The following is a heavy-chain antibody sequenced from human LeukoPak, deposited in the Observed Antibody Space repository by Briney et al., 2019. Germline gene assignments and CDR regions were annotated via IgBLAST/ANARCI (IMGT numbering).Heavy chain of an antibody. V-gene: IGHV3-30-3*01. Sequence: GGSLRLSCAASGFTFSSSPMHWVRQAPGKGLEWEAVISYHGSYKYYADSVKGRSTISRDNSNNTLFLQMNSLRAEDTAVYYCARVGVGSYCGGDCFRHYFAYWGQGTLVTVSS. CDR2: ISYHGSYK. CDR1: GFTFSSSP. CDR3: ARVGVGSYCGGDCFRHYFAY. D-gene: IGHD2-21*02. J-gene: IGHJ4*02.